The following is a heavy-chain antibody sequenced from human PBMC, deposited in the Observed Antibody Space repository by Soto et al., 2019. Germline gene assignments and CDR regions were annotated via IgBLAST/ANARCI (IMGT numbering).Heavy chain of an antibody. J-gene: IGHJ5*02. Sequence: PGGSLRLSCAASGFTFSSYGMHWVRQAPGKGLEWVAVISYDGSNKYYADSVKGRFTISRDNSKNTLYLQMNSLGAEDTAVYYCAKSRYGDYAWFDPWGQGTLVTVSS. V-gene: IGHV3-30*18. CDR2: ISYDGSNK. CDR1: GFTFSSYG. CDR3: AKSRYGDYAWFDP. D-gene: IGHD4-17*01.